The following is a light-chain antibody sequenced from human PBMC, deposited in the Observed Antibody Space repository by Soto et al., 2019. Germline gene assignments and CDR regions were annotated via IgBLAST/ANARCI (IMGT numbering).Light chain of an antibody. V-gene: IGLV1-40*01. CDR3: QSYDNSLSAYV. CDR2: TNN. CDR1: SSDIGAGYD. Sequence: QSVLTQPPSVSGAPGQTVTISCTGSSSDIGAGYDVHWYQQLPGTAPKLLIHTNNNRPSGVPDRFSGSRSGTTASLAITGLQAEDEADYFCQSYDNSLSAYVFGTGTKLTVL. J-gene: IGLJ1*01.